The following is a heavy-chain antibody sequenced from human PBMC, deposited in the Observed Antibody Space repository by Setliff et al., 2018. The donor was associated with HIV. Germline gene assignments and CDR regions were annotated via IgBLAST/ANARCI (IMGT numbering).Heavy chain of an antibody. CDR2: IYYRGNT. V-gene: IGHV4-31*03. D-gene: IGHD6-13*01. CDR1: GGSISSGGYY. CDR3: ARGIAAAGGYFDY. J-gene: IGHJ4*02. Sequence: PSETLSLTCTVSGGSISSGGYYWNWIRQHPGKGLEWIGYIYYRGNTYYNPSLKSRITISLDTSKNQFSLKLSAVTAADTAVYYCARGIAAAGGYFDYWGPGTLVTVSS.